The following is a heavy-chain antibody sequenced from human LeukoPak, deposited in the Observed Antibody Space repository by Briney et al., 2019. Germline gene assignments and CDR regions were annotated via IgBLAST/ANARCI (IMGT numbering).Heavy chain of an antibody. V-gene: IGHV1-8*01. J-gene: IGHJ4*02. Sequence: ASVKVSCKASGYTFTSYDINWVRQATGQGREWMGWMNPNSGNTGYAQKFQGRVTMTRNTSISTAYMELSSLKASDTAMYYCARPAMGAIVDWGQGTLVTVSS. CDR1: GYTFTSYD. CDR3: ARPAMGAIVD. CDR2: MNPNSGNT. D-gene: IGHD1-26*01.